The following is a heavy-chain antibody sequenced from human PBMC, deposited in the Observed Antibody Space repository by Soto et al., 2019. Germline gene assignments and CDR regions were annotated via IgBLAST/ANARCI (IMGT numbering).Heavy chain of an antibody. Sequence: QVQLVESGGGVVQPGRSLRLSCAASGFTFSSYGMHWVRQAPGKGLEWVAVISYDGSNKYYADSVKGRFTISRDNSKNTLYLQMNSLRAEDTAVYYCAKDGYSSSWYSHYFDYWGQGTLVTVSS. CDR1: GFTFSSYG. V-gene: IGHV3-30*18. D-gene: IGHD6-13*01. CDR2: ISYDGSNK. CDR3: AKDGYSSSWYSHYFDY. J-gene: IGHJ4*02.